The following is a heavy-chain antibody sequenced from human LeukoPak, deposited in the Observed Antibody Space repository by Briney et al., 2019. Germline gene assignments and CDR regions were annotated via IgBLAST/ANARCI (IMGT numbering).Heavy chain of an antibody. CDR2: IYYTGSP. Sequence: SETLSLTCTVSGASISDYYWTWLRHPPGKGLEWIGYIYYTGSPNYNPSLKSRVVISLDKSNNRFSLKLNSVTAADTAVYYCARFSTMLDFWGRGTLVTVSS. CDR1: GASISDYY. V-gene: IGHV4-59*01. CDR3: ARFSTMLDF. J-gene: IGHJ4*02. D-gene: IGHD3-10*01.